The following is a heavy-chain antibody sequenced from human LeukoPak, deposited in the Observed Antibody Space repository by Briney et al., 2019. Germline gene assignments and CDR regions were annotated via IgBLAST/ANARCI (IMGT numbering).Heavy chain of an antibody. CDR1: GGSISSSSYY. CDR2: IYYSGGT. CDR3: ARHRRDRRRSSPDWFDP. D-gene: IGHD3-16*02. V-gene: IGHV4-39*01. J-gene: IGHJ5*02. Sequence: PSETLSLTCTVSGGSISSSSYYWGWIRQPPGKGLEWIGSIYYSGGTYYNPSLKSRVTISVDTSKNQFSLKLSSVTAADTAVYYCARHRRDRRRSSPDWFDPWGQGTLVTVSS.